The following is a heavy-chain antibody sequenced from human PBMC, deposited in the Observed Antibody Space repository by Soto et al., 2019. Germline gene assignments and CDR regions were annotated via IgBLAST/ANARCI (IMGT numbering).Heavy chain of an antibody. Sequence: QVQLVESGGGVVQPGKSPRLSCAGSGFTFSSYGMHWVRQAPGKGLEWVAFISYDGSNKYYADSVKGRVTISRDNSKNTQYLQMNSLRAEDTAVYFCAKALGELSPESFEYWGQGTLVTVSS. V-gene: IGHV3-30*18. CDR1: GFTFSSYG. CDR3: AKALGELSPESFEY. D-gene: IGHD3-16*02. CDR2: ISYDGSNK. J-gene: IGHJ4*02.